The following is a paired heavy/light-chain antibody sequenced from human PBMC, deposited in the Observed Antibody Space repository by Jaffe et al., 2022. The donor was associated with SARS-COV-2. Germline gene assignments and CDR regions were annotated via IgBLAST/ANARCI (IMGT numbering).Heavy chain of an antibody. CDR2: INYSGST. Sequence: QVQLQESGPGLVKPSETLSLTCTVSGGSVSRSPYYWSWLRQPPGKGLEWIGFINYSGSTNSKPSLKSRVTISVDRSQNQFSLTLNSVTAADTAVYYCARQFCSGGSCYPIFDYWGQGTLVTVSS. CDR1: GGSVSRSPYY. CDR3: ARQFCSGGSCYPIFDY. J-gene: IGHJ4*02. D-gene: IGHD2-15*01. V-gene: IGHV4-61*01.
Light chain of an antibody. V-gene: IGKV4-1*01. Sequence: DIVMTQSPDSLAVSLGERATINCKSSQSILYSSDNKNYLAWYQQKPGQPPKLLIYWASTRESGVPDRFSGSGSGTDFTLTISSLQAEDVAVYYCQQYYSGPYTFGQGTKLEIK. CDR3: QQYYSGPYT. CDR1: QSILYSSDNKNY. CDR2: WAS. J-gene: IGKJ2*01.